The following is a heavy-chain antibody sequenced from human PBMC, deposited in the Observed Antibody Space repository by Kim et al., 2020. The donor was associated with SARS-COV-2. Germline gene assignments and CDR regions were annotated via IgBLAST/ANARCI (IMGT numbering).Heavy chain of an antibody. J-gene: IGHJ4*02. D-gene: IGHD3-16*02. Sequence: SETLSLTCTVSGGSVNSGDYYWSWIRQPPGKGLEWIGYIYYSGNTNYNPSLKSRVTISVDTSKNQLSLRLTSVTAADTAVYYCARLSVALDYWGQGTLVT. CDR2: IYYSGNT. CDR3: ARLSVALDY. V-gene: IGHV4-61*08. CDR1: GGSVNSGDYY.